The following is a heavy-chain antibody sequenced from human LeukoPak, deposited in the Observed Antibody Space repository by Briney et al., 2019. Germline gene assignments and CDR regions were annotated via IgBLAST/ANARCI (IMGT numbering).Heavy chain of an antibody. D-gene: IGHD6-25*01. Sequence: GGSLRLSCAPSGFTFTDYSMNWVRQAPGKGLEWVASISTVSTYTFYADSVKGRFSISRDNVRNLLYLQMSSLGAEDTAVYYCARDGSGFYLYNYMDVWGKGTMVTVSS. CDR3: ARDGSGFYLYNYMDV. CDR2: ISTVSTYT. CDR1: GFTFTDYS. J-gene: IGHJ6*03. V-gene: IGHV3-21*06.